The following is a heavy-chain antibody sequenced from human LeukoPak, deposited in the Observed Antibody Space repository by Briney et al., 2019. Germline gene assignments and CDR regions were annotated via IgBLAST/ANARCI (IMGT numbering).Heavy chain of an antibody. CDR2: INPNSGGT. Sequence: ASVKVSCKASGYTFTGYYMHWVRQAPGQGLEWMGWINPNSGGTNYTQKFQGRVTMTRDTSISTAYMELSRLRSDDTAVYYCAGGYCSGGSCYAGGNWFDPWGQGTLVTVSS. J-gene: IGHJ5*02. D-gene: IGHD2-15*01. V-gene: IGHV1-2*02. CDR1: GYTFTGYY. CDR3: AGGYCSGGSCYAGGNWFDP.